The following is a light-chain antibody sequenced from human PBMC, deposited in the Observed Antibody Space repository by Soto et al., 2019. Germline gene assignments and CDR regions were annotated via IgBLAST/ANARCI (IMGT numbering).Light chain of an antibody. Sequence: DIQMTQSPSSLSASVGDRVTITCRASQSISSYLNWYQQKPGKAPKLLIYAASSLQSGVPSRFSGSGSGTDFTVTISSLQPEDFATYYCQQSYSTPPRLTFGGGTKV. J-gene: IGKJ4*01. CDR2: AAS. V-gene: IGKV1-39*01. CDR3: QQSYSTPPRLT. CDR1: QSISSY.